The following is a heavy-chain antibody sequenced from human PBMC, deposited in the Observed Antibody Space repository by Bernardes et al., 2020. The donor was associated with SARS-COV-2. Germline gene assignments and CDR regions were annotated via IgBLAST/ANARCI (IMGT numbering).Heavy chain of an antibody. CDR2: ISAYNGET. CDR3: ARATPLPQTNDYGDFKPYGMDV. J-gene: IGHJ6*02. Sequence: ASVKVSCKASGYTFPSRGITWVRQAPGQGLEWMGWISAYNGETKFAQKLQGRVTMTTDTSTTTAYMELRSLRSDDTAVYYCARATPLPQTNDYGDFKPYGMDVWGQGTTVTVSS. D-gene: IGHD4-17*01. V-gene: IGHV1-18*01. CDR1: GYTFPSRG.